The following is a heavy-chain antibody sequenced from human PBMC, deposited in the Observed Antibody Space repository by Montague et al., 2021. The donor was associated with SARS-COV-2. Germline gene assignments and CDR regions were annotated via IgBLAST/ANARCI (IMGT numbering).Heavy chain of an antibody. V-gene: IGHV6-1*01. D-gene: IGHD6-6*01. Sequence: CAISGDSVSSNTVAWNWSRQSPSRGLEWLGRTYYRSKWYNDYAVSMQSRVTINPDTSKNQFSLHVNSVTPEDTAVYYCARDSEYSIDYWGLGLLVTVSS. CDR3: ARDSEYSIDY. CDR1: GDSVSSNTVA. CDR2: TYYRSKWYN. J-gene: IGHJ4*02.